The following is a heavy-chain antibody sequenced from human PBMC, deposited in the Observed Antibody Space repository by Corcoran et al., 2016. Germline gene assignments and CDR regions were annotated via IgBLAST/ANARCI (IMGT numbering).Heavy chain of an antibody. Sequence: EVQLVESGGGLVKPGGSLRLSCAASGFIFSTYSMNWVRQAPGKGLEWVSSISTSSDYIYYADSVKGRFTISRDNAKNSLYLQRNSLRAEDTAVYFCARDAKSGYSGYGFDSWGQGTLVTVSS. V-gene: IGHV3-21*01. CDR1: GFIFSTYS. CDR2: ISTSSDYI. D-gene: IGHD5-12*01. CDR3: ARDAKSGYSGYGFDS. J-gene: IGHJ4*02.